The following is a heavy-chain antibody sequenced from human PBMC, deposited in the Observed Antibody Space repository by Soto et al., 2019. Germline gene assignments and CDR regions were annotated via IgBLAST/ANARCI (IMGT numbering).Heavy chain of an antibody. Sequence: ETLSLTCTVSGGSISSYYWGWIRQPPGKGLEWIGSIYYSGSTYYNPSLKSRVTISVDTSKNQFSLKLSSVTAADTAVYYCARGFPTVVTVDYWGQGTLVTVSS. J-gene: IGHJ4*02. V-gene: IGHV4-39*01. CDR3: ARGFPTVVTVDY. D-gene: IGHD4-17*01. CDR1: GGSISSYY. CDR2: IYYSGST.